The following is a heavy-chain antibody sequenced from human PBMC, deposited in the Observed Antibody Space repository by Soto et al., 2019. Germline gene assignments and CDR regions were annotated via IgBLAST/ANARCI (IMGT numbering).Heavy chain of an antibody. J-gene: IGHJ4*02. CDR2: INPNTGGT. D-gene: IGHD2-15*01. CDR3: ARESAYCSGGSCYLRIAVPGRNFDH. CDR1: GYTFTGYY. Sequence: ASVKVSCKASGYTFTGYYMHWVRQAPGQGLEWMGWINPNTGGTNYAQKFQGWVTMTRDTSISTAYMELSRLRSDDTAVYYCARESAYCSGGSCYLRIAVPGRNFDHWGQGTLVTVSS. V-gene: IGHV1-2*04.